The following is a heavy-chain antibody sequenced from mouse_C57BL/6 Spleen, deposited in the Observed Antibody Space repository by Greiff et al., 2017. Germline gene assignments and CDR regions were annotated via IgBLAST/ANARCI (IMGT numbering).Heavy chain of an antibody. CDR3: ARRYYGSSSYWYFDV. V-gene: IGHV14-2*01. Sequence: VQLKESGAELVKPGASVKLSCTASGFNIKDYYMHWVKQRTEQGLEWIGRIDPEDGETKYAPKFQGKATITADTSSNTAYLQLSSLTSEDTAVYYCARRYYGSSSYWYFDVWGTGTTVTVSS. CDR1: GFNIKDYY. CDR2: IDPEDGET. J-gene: IGHJ1*03. D-gene: IGHD1-1*01.